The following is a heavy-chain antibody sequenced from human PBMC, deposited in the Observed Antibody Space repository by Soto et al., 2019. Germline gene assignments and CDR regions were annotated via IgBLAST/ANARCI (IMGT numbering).Heavy chain of an antibody. CDR1: GGSISNVGYH. J-gene: IGHJ5*02. CDR3: TRERGLVASIVRGARWFDP. Sequence: QVQLQESGPGLVKPSETLTLTCTVSGGSISNVGYHWTWIRLSLGKGLEWIGYVYHTGHADYNPSLQARLSIAVHTSITQVSLTQNFLTAAATPHDYLTRERGLVASIVRGARWFDPWGQGKRVTFSS. V-gene: IGHV4-31*03. CDR2: VYHTGHA. D-gene: IGHD3-10*02.